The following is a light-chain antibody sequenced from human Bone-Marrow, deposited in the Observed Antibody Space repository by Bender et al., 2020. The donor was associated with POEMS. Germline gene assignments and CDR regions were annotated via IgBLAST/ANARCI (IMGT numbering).Light chain of an antibody. CDR1: TSNIGNHF. CDR3: SSDARGSLYV. J-gene: IGLJ1*01. CDR2: ANV. V-gene: IGLV1-47*02. Sequence: QSVLTQPPSASGTPGQRVTISCSGTTSNIGNHFVSWYRQLPGTAPQLIIYANVERPSGVPDRFSGSTSGTSASLAISGLRSEDEADYYCSSDARGSLYVFGTETNVTVL.